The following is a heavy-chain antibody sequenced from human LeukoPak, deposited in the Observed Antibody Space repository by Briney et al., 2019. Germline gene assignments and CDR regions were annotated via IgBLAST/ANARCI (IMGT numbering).Heavy chain of an antibody. Sequence: GASVKVSCKASGYTFTGYYMHWVRQAPGQGLEWMGWINPNSGGTNYAQKFQGRVTMTRDTSISTAYMELSRLRSDDTAVYYCARVPHPPRSYYYYGMDVWGQGTTVTVSS. CDR1: GYTFTGYY. V-gene: IGHV1-2*02. J-gene: IGHJ6*02. CDR2: INPNSGGT. CDR3: ARVPHPPRSYYYYGMDV.